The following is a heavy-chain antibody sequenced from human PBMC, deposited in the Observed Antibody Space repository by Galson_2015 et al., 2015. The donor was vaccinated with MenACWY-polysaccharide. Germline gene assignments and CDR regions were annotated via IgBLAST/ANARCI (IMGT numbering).Heavy chain of an antibody. Sequence: SLRLSCAASGFTFSSYSMNWVRQAPGKGLEWVSSISSSSSYIYYADSVKGRFTISRDNAKNSLYLQMNSLRAEDTAVYYCVARVYSYGTNTYDLDYWGQGTLVTVSS. CDR2: ISSSSSYI. D-gene: IGHD5-18*01. J-gene: IGHJ4*02. CDR3: VARVYSYGTNTYDLDY. V-gene: IGHV3-21*01. CDR1: GFTFSSYS.